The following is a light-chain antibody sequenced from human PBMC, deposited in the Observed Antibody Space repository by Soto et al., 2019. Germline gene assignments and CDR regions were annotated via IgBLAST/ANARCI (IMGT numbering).Light chain of an antibody. J-gene: IGLJ1*01. Sequence: QSVLTQPASVSGSPGQSITISCTGTSSDVGGYDYVSWYQIHPGKAPKLMVFGVSNRPSGVSYRFSGSKSGNTASLTISGLQAEDEADYFCSSYSISTAYLFGTGTKVTVL. V-gene: IGLV2-14*01. CDR3: SSYSISTAYL. CDR1: SSDVGGYDY. CDR2: GVS.